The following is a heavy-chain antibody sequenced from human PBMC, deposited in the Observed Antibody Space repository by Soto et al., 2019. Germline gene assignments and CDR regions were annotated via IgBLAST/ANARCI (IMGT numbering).Heavy chain of an antibody. D-gene: IGHD3-10*01. CDR2: ISPMFGAA. V-gene: IGHV1-69*19. CDR1: GGTFNTYA. Sequence: QVQLVQSGAEMQKPGSSVKVSCQSSGGTFNTYAMNWVRQAPGQGPEWMGDISPMFGAANYAPKFQGRVTTTANESTGTAYMQFSSLTSEDTALYFCAREVQVHTPAFVYWGQGTLVTVSS. J-gene: IGHJ4*02. CDR3: AREVQVHTPAFVY.